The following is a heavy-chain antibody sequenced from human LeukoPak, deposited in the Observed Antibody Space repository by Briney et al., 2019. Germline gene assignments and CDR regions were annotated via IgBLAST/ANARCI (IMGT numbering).Heavy chain of an antibody. CDR3: ARHHGYGEVILTGYYAYGMDV. V-gene: IGHV5-10-1*01. J-gene: IGHJ6*04. CDR1: GYSFTSYW. D-gene: IGHD3-9*01. Sequence: GESLKISCKGSGYSFTSYWISWVRQMPGKGLEWMGRIDPSDSYTNYSPSFQGHVTISADKSISTAYLQWSSLKASDTAMYYCARHHGYGEVILTGYYAYGMDVWGKGTTVTVSS. CDR2: IDPSDSYT.